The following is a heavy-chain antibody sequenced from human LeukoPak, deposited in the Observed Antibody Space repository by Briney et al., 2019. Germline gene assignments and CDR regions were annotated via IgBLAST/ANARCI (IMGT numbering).Heavy chain of an antibody. CDR3: RVTMVRGVYYYFDY. Sequence: ASVKVSCKASGYTLISYHMHWVRQAPGKGLEWMGGFDPEDGETIYAQKFQGRVTMTEDTSTDTAYMELSSLRSEDTAVYYCRVTMVRGVYYYFDYWGQGTLVTVSS. D-gene: IGHD3-10*01. V-gene: IGHV1-24*01. CDR1: GYTLISYH. J-gene: IGHJ4*02. CDR2: FDPEDGET.